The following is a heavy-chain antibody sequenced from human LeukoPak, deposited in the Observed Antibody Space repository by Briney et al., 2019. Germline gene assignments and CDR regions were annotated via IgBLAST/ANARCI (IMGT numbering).Heavy chain of an antibody. J-gene: IGHJ5*02. V-gene: IGHV4-61*08. Sequence: SETLSLTCTVSGGSISSGDYYWSWIRQPPGKGLEWIGYIYYSGSTNYNPSLKSRVTVSVDTSKNRFSLKLSSVTAADTAVYYCARDHEYDFWSGYGWFDPWGQGTLVTVSS. CDR3: ARDHEYDFWSGYGWFDP. CDR1: GGSISSGDYY. D-gene: IGHD3-3*01. CDR2: IYYSGST.